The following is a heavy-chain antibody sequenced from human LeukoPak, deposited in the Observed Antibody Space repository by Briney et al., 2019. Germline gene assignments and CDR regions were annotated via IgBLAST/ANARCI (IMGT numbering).Heavy chain of an antibody. CDR3: ARRYCSGGSCYKDY. CDR1: GFTFSSYW. D-gene: IGHD2-15*01. Sequence: GGSLRLSCAASGFTFSSYWMSWVRQAPGKGLEWVANIKQDGSEKYYVDSVKGRFTISRGNAKNSLYLQMNSLRAEDTAVYYCARRYCSGGSCYKDYWGQGTLVTVSS. CDR2: IKQDGSEK. V-gene: IGHV3-7*03. J-gene: IGHJ4*02.